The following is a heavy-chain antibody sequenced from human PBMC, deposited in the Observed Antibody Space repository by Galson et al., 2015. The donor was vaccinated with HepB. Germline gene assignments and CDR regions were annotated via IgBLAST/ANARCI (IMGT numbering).Heavy chain of an antibody. Sequence: SVKVSCKVSGYTLTELSMHWVRQAPGKGLEWMGGFDPEDGETIYAQKFQGRVTMTEDTSTSTVYMELSSLRSEDTAVYYCARDGGYNSDYFDYWGQGTLVTVSS. CDR1: GYTLTELS. CDR2: FDPEDGET. V-gene: IGHV1-24*01. J-gene: IGHJ4*02. CDR3: ARDGGYNSDYFDY. D-gene: IGHD5-24*01.